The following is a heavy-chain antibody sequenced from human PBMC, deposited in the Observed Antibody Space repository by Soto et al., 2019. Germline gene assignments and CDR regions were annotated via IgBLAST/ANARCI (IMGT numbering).Heavy chain of an antibody. D-gene: IGHD2-2*01. CDR2: IYYSGST. Sequence: QLQLQESGPGLVKPSETLSLTCTVSGGSISSSSYYWGWIRQPPGKGLEWIGSIYYSGSTYYNPSLDSRFTIAVDTSKNPFCLKLSSVSVADTAVYYCARHQHAFDIWGQGTMVTVSS. J-gene: IGHJ3*02. CDR3: ARHQHAFDI. CDR1: GGSISSSSYY. V-gene: IGHV4-39*01.